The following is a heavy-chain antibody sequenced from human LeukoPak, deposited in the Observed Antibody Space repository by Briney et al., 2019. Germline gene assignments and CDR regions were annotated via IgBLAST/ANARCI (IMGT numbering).Heavy chain of an antibody. J-gene: IGHJ4*02. D-gene: IGHD6-19*01. CDR1: GFTFDDYA. Sequence: GGSLRLSCAASGFTFDDYAMQWVRQAPGKGLEWVSLISWDGGSTYYADSVKGRFTISRDNSKNSLYLQMNSLRAEDTALYYCAKDIRYSSGWLLDYWGQGTLVTVSS. CDR2: ISWDGGST. CDR3: AKDIRYSSGWLLDY. V-gene: IGHV3-43D*04.